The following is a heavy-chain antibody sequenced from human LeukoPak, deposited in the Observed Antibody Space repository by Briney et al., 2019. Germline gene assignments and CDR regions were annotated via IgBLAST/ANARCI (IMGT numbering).Heavy chain of an antibody. Sequence: AGGSLRLSCAVSGFTFSSYNMNWVRQAPGKGLEWVSSISSSSSYIYYADSVKGRFTISRDNAKNSLYLQMNSLRAEDTAVYYCARTVESQWLVSGYYYGMDVWGQGTTVTVSS. V-gene: IGHV3-21*01. CDR3: ARTVESQWLVSGYYYGMDV. J-gene: IGHJ6*02. CDR2: ISSSSSYI. D-gene: IGHD6-19*01. CDR1: GFTFSSYN.